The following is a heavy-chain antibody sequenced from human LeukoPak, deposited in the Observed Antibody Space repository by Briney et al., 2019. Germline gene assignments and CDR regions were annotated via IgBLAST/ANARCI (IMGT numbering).Heavy chain of an antibody. J-gene: IGHJ2*01. Sequence: GGSLRLSCAPSGFMFNDYALHWVRQAPGKGLEWVSSISWNSGNMYYVDSVKGRFTVSRDNAKNSLSLQMNSLKPEDTALYYCAKGPGLGAGKRYLDLWGRGTLVIVSS. CDR2: ISWNSGNM. V-gene: IGHV3-9*01. CDR1: GFMFNDYA. D-gene: IGHD6-13*01. CDR3: AKGPGLGAGKRYLDL.